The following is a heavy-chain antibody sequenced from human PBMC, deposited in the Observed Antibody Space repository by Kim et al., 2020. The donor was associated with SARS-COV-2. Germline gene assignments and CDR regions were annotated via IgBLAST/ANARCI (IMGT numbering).Heavy chain of an antibody. J-gene: IGHJ4*02. Sequence: ASVKVSCKASGYTFTGDFIHWVRQAPGQGLEWMGWINPASGSTKYAQKFQDRVIMTSDTSTTTAYMELNRLSSDDTAVFYCVREFEVGPTYNSWGQGTLVTVSS. D-gene: IGHD1-26*01. CDR3: VREFEVGPTYNS. V-gene: IGHV1-2*02. CDR1: GYTFTGDF. CDR2: INPASGST.